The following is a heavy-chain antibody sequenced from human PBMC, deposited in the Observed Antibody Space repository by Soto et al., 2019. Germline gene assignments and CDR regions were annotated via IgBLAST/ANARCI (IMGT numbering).Heavy chain of an antibody. V-gene: IGHV3-66*01. CDR1: GFTVSSNY. J-gene: IGHJ4*02. Sequence: EVQLVESGGGLVQPGGSLRLSCAASGFTVSSNYMSWVRQAPGKGLEWVSVIYSGGSTYYADSVKGRFTISRDNSKNTLYLQMNSLRAEDTAVYYCARVQYSGSYLFDYWGQGTLVTVSS. D-gene: IGHD1-26*01. CDR3: ARVQYSGSYLFDY. CDR2: IYSGGST.